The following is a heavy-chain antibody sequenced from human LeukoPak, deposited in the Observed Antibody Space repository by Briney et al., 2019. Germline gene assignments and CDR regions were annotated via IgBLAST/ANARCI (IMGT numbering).Heavy chain of an antibody. D-gene: IGHD3-10*01. J-gene: IGHJ3*02. CDR1: GGTFSKYT. Sequence: ASVKVSCKASGGTFSKYTISWVRQRPGQGLEWMGGITPLFGTANYAQKFQGRVTITADESTSTAYMELSSLRSEDTAVYYCARGVAGPDAFDIWGQGTMVTVSS. CDR2: ITPLFGTA. V-gene: IGHV1-69*13. CDR3: ARGVAGPDAFDI.